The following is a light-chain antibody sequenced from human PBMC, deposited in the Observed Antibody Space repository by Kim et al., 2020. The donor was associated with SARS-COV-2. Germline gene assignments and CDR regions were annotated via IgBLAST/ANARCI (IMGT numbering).Light chain of an antibody. Sequence: LTQPPSVSKDLRQTATLTCTGNTNNVGNQGATWLQHHQGHPPKLLSYRNNNRPSGISERFSTSRSGNTASLTITGLQPEDEADYYCAAWDISLSVWV. J-gene: IGLJ3*02. CDR1: TNNVGNQG. CDR3: AAWDISLSVWV. V-gene: IGLV10-54*01. CDR2: RNN.